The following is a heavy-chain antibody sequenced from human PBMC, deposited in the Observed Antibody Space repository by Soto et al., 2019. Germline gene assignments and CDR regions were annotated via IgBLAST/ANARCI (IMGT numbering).Heavy chain of an antibody. V-gene: IGHV4-61*01. CDR1: GGSVSNKTYY. Sequence: KTSETLSLTCSVSGGSVSNKTYYWSRIRQPPGKRLEWIGYVYYSGTTNYNPSLKSRVTISVDLSKNQFSLRLSSVTTADTALYYCARTTAVPNTLRSRYFFDYWGQGTLVTVSS. D-gene: IGHD4-17*01. CDR3: ARTTAVPNTLRSRYFFDY. J-gene: IGHJ4*02. CDR2: VYYSGTT.